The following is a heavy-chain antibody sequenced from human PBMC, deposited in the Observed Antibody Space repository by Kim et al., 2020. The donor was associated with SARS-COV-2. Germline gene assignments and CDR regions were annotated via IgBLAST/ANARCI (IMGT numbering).Heavy chain of an antibody. D-gene: IGHD6-13*01. CDR1: GFTFSSYW. CDR3: ARAGYRSSFYGMYV. V-gene: IGHV3-74*01. J-gene: IGHJ6*02. CDR2: NNSEGRST. Sequence: GGSLRLSCAASGFTFSSYWMHWVRQAPGKGLVWVSRNNSEGRSTSYADSVKGRFTISRDNAKNTLYLQMHSLRAEDSAVYSCARAGYRSSFYGMYVWGQG.